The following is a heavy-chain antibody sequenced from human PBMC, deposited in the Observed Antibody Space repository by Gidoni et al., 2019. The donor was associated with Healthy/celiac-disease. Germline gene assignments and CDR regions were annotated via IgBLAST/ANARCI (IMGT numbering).Heavy chain of an antibody. V-gene: IGHV3-30*18. CDR2: ISYDGSNK. CDR1: GFTFSSYG. CDR3: AKDSDYRFMDV. Sequence: QVQLVESGGGVVQPGRSLRLSCAASGFTFSSYGMHWVRQAPGKGLEWVAVISYDGSNKYYADSVKGRFTISRDNSKNTLYLQMNSLRAEDTAVYYCAKDSDYRFMDVWGQGTTVTVSS. D-gene: IGHD6-25*01. J-gene: IGHJ6*02.